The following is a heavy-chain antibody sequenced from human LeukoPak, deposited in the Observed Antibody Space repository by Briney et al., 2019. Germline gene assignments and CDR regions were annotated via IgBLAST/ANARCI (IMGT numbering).Heavy chain of an antibody. V-gene: IGHV4-34*01. Sequence: SETLSLTCAVYGGSFSGYYWSWIRQPPGKGLEWIGEINHSGSTNYNPSLKSRVTISVDTSKNQFSLKLRSVTAADTAVYYCARQIRYFDWLLWVYFDYWGQGTLVTVSS. J-gene: IGHJ4*02. CDR3: ARQIRYFDWLLWVYFDY. CDR1: GGSFSGYY. D-gene: IGHD3-9*01. CDR2: INHSGST.